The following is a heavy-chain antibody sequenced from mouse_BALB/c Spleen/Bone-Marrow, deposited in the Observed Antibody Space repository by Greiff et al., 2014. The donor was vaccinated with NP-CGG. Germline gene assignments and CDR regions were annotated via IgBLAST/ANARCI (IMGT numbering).Heavy chain of an antibody. Sequence: VMLVESGPGLVQPSQSLSITCTVSGFSLTSYGVHWVRQTPGKGLEWLGVIWSGGSTDYNAAFISRLSISKDNSKSQVFFKMNSLQANDTAIYYCARRLRYYAMDYWGQGTSVTVSS. D-gene: IGHD2-2*01. CDR1: GFSLTSYG. CDR3: ARRLRYYAMDY. CDR2: IWSGGST. J-gene: IGHJ4*01. V-gene: IGHV2-2*02.